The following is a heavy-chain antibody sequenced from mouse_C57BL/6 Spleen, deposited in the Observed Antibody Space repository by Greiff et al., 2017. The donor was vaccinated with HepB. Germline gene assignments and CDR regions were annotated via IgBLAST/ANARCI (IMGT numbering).Heavy chain of an antibody. CDR2: ISNGGGST. J-gene: IGHJ3*01. Sequence: EVKLMESGGGLVQPGGSLKLSCAASGFTFSDYYMYWVRQTPEKRLEWVAYISNGGGSTYYPDTVKGRFTISRDNAKNTLYLQMSRLKSEDTAMYYCARGGDSSGFAWFAYWGQGTLVTVSA. V-gene: IGHV5-12*01. D-gene: IGHD3-2*02. CDR3: ARGGDSSGFAWFAY. CDR1: GFTFSDYY.